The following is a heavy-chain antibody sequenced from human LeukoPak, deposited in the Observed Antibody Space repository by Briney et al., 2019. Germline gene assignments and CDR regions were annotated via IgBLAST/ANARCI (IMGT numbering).Heavy chain of an antibody. CDR2: GFYSGSA. CDR1: GGSISGSSYY. CDR3: ARHGASGSYLYYFDY. V-gene: IGHV4-39*01. Sequence: SETLSLTCTVSGGSISGSSYYWAWIRQPPGKGLEWVGSGFYSGSAYYNPSLKSRVTISVDTSKNQFSLKLSSVTAADTAVYFCARHGASGSYLYYFDYWGQGTLVTVSS. J-gene: IGHJ4*02. D-gene: IGHD1-26*01.